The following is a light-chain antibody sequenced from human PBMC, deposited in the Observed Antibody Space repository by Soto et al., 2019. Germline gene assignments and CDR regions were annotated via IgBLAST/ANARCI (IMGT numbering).Light chain of an antibody. CDR3: QHYSSSPFT. CDR1: QSVSSSY. Sequence: EIVLTQSPGTLSLSPGESATLSCRASQSVSSSYLAWYQQKPGQAPRLLIYGASSRATGIPDRFSGSGSGTDFTLTISRLEPEDLAGYYCQHYSSSPFTVGGGTKVEIK. J-gene: IGKJ4*01. V-gene: IGKV3-20*01. CDR2: GAS.